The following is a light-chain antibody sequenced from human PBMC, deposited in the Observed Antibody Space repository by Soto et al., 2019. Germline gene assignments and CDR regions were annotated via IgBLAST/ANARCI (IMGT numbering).Light chain of an antibody. CDR2: DAS. Sequence: VLTQSPGTLSLSPGERATLSCRASQSVRTNYLAWYQQKPGQAPRLLIYDASSRATGIPDRFSGSGSGTDFTLTISRLEPEDFAVYYCQQFSSSPLTFGGGTKVDIK. CDR1: QSVRTNY. J-gene: IGKJ4*01. V-gene: IGKV3-20*01. CDR3: QQFSSSPLT.